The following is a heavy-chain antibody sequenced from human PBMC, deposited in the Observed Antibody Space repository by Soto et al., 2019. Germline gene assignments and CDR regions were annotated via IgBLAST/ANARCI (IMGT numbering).Heavy chain of an antibody. CDR2: ISYDGSNK. V-gene: IGHV3-30-3*01. Sequence: GGSLRLSCAASGFTFSSYAMHWVRQAPGKGLEWVAVISYDGSNKYYADSVKGRFTISRDNSKNTLYLQMNSLRAEDTAVYYCARDMVRGVTRWCFDYWGQGTLVTVSS. J-gene: IGHJ4*02. CDR3: ARDMVRGVTRWCFDY. D-gene: IGHD3-10*01. CDR1: GFTFSSYA.